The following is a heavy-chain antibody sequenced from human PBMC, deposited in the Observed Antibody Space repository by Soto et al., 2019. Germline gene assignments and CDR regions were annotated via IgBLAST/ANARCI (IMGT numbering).Heavy chain of an antibody. Sequence: GESLKISCRGSGYSFTTYWIAWVRQMPGKGLEWVGIIYPGDSDTRYSPSFEGHVTISVDKSISTAFLQWNSLKASDNAIYYCARHSTSAPKDYWGQGTLVTVSS. J-gene: IGHJ4*01. CDR2: IYPGDSDT. D-gene: IGHD3-10*01. CDR1: GYSFTTYW. V-gene: IGHV5-51*01. CDR3: ARHSTSAPKDY.